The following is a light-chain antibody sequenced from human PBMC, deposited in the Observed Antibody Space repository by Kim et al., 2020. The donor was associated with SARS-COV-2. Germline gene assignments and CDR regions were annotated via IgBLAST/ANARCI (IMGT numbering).Light chain of an antibody. CDR1: QKGSSL. CDR2: DAS. CDR3: QQRSNWPPGLP. J-gene: IGKJ4*01. V-gene: IGKV3-11*01. Sequence: PGERATLAWRGRQKGSSLLAWYQPKPGQAPRHLIHDASNRATGNPARFSGSGSGTNFTLTISSLEPGNFAVYYCQQRSNWPPGLPFGGGTKVDIK.